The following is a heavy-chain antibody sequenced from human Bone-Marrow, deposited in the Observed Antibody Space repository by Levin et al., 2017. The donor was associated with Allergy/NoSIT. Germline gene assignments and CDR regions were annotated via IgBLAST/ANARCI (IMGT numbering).Heavy chain of an antibody. CDR1: GYTFASND. V-gene: IGHV1-8*01. CDR3: ARGQPSHSGDYKFDF. J-gene: IGHJ4*02. CDR2: INPNDGNT. Sequence: GESLKISCKVSGYTFASNDVNWVRQATGQGLEWMGRINPNDGNTDFARKFQGRVTLTRNTSIGTAYMELRNLRSDDTAVYYCARGQPSHSGDYKFDFWGLGTLVTVSS. D-gene: IGHD4-17*01.